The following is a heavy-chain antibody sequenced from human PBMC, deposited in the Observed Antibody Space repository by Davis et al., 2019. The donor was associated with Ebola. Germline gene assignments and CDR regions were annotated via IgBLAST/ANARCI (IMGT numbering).Heavy chain of an antibody. CDR2: IYSGGST. Sequence: GESLKISCAASGFTVSSNYMSWVRQAPGKGLEWVSVIYSGGSTYYADSVKGRFTISRDNSKNTLYLQMNSLRAEDTAVYYCARAAADTAMVYFDYWGQGTLVTVSS. J-gene: IGHJ4*02. CDR3: ARAAADTAMVYFDY. D-gene: IGHD5-18*01. V-gene: IGHV3-66*01. CDR1: GFTVSSNY.